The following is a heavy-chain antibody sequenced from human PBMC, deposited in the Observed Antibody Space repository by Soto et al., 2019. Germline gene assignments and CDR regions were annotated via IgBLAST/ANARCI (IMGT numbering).Heavy chain of an antibody. V-gene: IGHV4-30-2*01. Sequence: TLTLPCHVSGGSIANDDYSWIWLPQPPGKGLEWIGYIYHSGTTYYNPSRTSRVTISVDGSNNQFSLKLTSMTAAGTAVYYCATVIPATRYFAYWGQGILVTVSS. CDR2: IYHSGTT. CDR3: ATVIPATRYFAY. J-gene: IGHJ4*02. CDR1: GGSIANDDYS. D-gene: IGHD2-15*01.